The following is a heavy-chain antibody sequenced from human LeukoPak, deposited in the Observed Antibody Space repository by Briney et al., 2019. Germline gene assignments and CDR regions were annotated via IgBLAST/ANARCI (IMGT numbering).Heavy chain of an antibody. Sequence: PGGSLRLSCAASGFTFSSYAMSWVRQAPGKGLEWVSAISGSGGSTYFADSVKGRFTISRDNSKNTLYLQMNSLRAEDTAVYYCAKTGTYSSSWPNWFDPWGQGTLVTVSS. CDR2: ISGSGGST. J-gene: IGHJ5*02. D-gene: IGHD6-13*01. CDR3: AKTGTYSSSWPNWFDP. CDR1: GFTFSSYA. V-gene: IGHV3-23*01.